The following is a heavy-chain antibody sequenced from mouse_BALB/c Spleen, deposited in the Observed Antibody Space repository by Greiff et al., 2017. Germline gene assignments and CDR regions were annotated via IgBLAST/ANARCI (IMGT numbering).Heavy chain of an antibody. CDR1: GYTFTSYW. CDR3: ARRKDSKAYAMDY. D-gene: IGHD2-5*01. V-gene: IGHV1-4*01. CDR2: INPSTGYT. J-gene: IGHJ4*01. Sequence: VQLQESGAELARPGASVKMSCKASGYTFTSYWMHWVKQRPGQGLEWIGYINPSTGYTEYNQKFKDKATLTADKSSSTAYMQLSSLTSEDSAVYYCARRKDSKAYAMDYWGQGTSVTVSS.